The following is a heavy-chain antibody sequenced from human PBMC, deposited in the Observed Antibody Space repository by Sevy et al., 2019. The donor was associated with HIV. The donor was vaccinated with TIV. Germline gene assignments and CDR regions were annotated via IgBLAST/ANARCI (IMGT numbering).Heavy chain of an antibody. CDR1: GFTFSSYA. J-gene: IGHJ4*02. D-gene: IGHD5-12*01. Sequence: GGSLRLSCAASGFTFSSYAMSWVRQAPGKGLEWVSAISGSGGSTYYADSVKGRFTISRDNSKNTLYLQMNSLRAEDTAVYYCATPILVATILAGDYWGQGTLVTVSS. V-gene: IGHV3-23*01. CDR3: ATPILVATILAGDY. CDR2: ISGSGGST.